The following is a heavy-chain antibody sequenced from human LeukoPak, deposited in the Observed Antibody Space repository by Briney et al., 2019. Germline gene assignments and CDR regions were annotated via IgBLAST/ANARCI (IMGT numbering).Heavy chain of an antibody. J-gene: IGHJ4*02. CDR1: GGSISSYY. D-gene: IGHD4-23*01. CDR3: ARASKDYGGKRESYYFDY. Sequence: SETLSLTCTVSGGSISSYYWSWIRQPPGKGLEWIGYIYYSGSTNYNPSLKSRVTISVDTSKNQFSLKLSSVTAADTAVYYCARASKDYGGKRESYYFDYWGQGTLVTVSS. V-gene: IGHV4-59*01. CDR2: IYYSGST.